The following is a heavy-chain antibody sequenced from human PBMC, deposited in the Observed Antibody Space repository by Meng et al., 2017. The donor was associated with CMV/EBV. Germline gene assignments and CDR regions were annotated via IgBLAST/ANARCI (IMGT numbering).Heavy chain of an antibody. CDR1: GGTFSSYA. CDR2: IIPIFGTA. V-gene: IGHV1-69*12. Sequence: QVQLGQSRAEAKKPGSSVKVSCKASGGTFSSYAISWVRQAPGQGLEWMGGIIPIFGTANYAQKFQGRVTITADESTSTAYMELSSLRSEDTAVYYCAREVDDYGDGWYFDLWGRGTLVTVSS. CDR3: AREVDDYGDGWYFDL. D-gene: IGHD4-17*01. J-gene: IGHJ2*01.